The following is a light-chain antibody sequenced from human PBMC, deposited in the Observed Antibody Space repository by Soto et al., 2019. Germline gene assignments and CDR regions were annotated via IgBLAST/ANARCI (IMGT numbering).Light chain of an antibody. J-gene: IGKJ2*01. CDR3: QQRSNWYT. V-gene: IGKV3-11*01. CDR2: DAS. Sequence: EIVLTQSPATLSLSPGERATLSCRASQSISSFLTWYQHKPGQAPRLLIYDASKSTTGIPARFSGSGSGTDFPLAISSLEPEDLGVYYCQQRSNWYTFGPGTKLEIK. CDR1: QSISSF.